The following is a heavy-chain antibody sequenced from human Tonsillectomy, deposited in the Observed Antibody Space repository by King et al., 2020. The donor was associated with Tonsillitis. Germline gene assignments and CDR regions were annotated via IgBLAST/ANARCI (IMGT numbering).Heavy chain of an antibody. D-gene: IGHD2-21*01. J-gene: IGHJ6*02. CDR1: GYTFTGYY. Sequence: QLVQSGAEVKKPGASVKVSCKTSGYTFTGYYLHWVRQAPGQGLEWMGWINPNSGDTNYAQKFQGRVTMTRDTSFSTAYMELSRLRSDDTAVYYCARDLESDWVPTYYYYHGMDVWGQGTTVTVSS. CDR3: ARDLESDWVPTYYYYHGMDV. CDR2: INPNSGDT. V-gene: IGHV1-2*02.